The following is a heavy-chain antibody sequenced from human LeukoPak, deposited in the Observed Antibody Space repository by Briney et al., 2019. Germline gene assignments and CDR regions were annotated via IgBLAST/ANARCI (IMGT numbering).Heavy chain of an antibody. V-gene: IGHV3-73*01. Sequence: GGSLKLSCAASGFTFSGSAMHWVRQASGKGLEWVGRIRSKANSYATAYAASVKGRFTISRDDSKNTAYPQMNSLKTEDTAVYYCTSLESYDYGVHFDYWGQGTLVTVSS. CDR3: TSLESYDYGVHFDY. CDR1: GFTFSGSA. CDR2: IRSKANSYAT. D-gene: IGHD4-17*01. J-gene: IGHJ4*02.